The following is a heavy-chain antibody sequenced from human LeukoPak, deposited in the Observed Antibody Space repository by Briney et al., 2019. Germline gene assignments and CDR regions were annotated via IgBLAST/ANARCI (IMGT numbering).Heavy chain of an antibody. Sequence: GGSLRLSCTASGFTFSNYGMSWVRQAPGKGLEWVSSISGRGGSTSYADSVKGRFTISRDNSKNTLYLQMNSLRAEDTALYYCAKDARTTVVNWYFDLWGRGTLVTVSS. CDR3: AKDARTTVVNWYFDL. D-gene: IGHD4-23*01. CDR1: GFTFSNYG. V-gene: IGHV3-23*01. CDR2: ISGRGGST. J-gene: IGHJ2*01.